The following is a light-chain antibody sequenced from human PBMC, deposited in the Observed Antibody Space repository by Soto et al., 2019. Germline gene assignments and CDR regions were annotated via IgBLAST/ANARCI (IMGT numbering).Light chain of an antibody. J-gene: IGKJ1*01. CDR3: QQYYQWPWT. V-gene: IGKV3-15*01. CDR1: ETISSI. Sequence: EILMTQSPATLSVSPGERVTLSCRASETISSILAWYQQKPGRAPRLLIYSASFRATGIPARFSGSASGTDFTLTISSLHSEDFATYYCQQYYQWPWTFGQGTKLDI. CDR2: SAS.